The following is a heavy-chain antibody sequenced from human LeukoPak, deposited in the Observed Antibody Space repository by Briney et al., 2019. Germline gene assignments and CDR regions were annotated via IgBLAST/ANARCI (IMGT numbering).Heavy chain of an antibody. CDR2: ISYDGSNK. D-gene: IGHD6-19*01. J-gene: IGHJ4*02. V-gene: IGHV3-30*18. Sequence: PGRSLRLSCAASGFTFSSYGMHWVRQAPGKGLEWVAVISYDGSNKYYADSVKGRFTISRDNSKNTLYLQMNSLRAEDTAAYYCAKDGAYSSGWQFDYWGQGTLVTVSS. CDR1: GFTFSSYG. CDR3: AKDGAYSSGWQFDY.